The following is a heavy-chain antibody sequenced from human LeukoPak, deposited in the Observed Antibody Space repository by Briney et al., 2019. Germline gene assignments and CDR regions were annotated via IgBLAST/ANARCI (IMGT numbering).Heavy chain of an antibody. D-gene: IGHD1-26*01. V-gene: IGHV3-64*01. J-gene: IGHJ2*01. Sequence: GGSLRLSCAASGFTFSSYAMHWVRQAPGKGLEYVSAISSNGGSTYYANSVKGRFTISRDNAKNSLYLQLNSLRAEDTAVYFCARDKIVGATHFDLWGRGTLVTVSS. CDR2: ISSNGGST. CDR1: GFTFSSYA. CDR3: ARDKIVGATHFDL.